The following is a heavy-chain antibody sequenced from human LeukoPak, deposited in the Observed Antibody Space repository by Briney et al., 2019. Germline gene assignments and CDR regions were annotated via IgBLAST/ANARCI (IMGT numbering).Heavy chain of an antibody. CDR1: GFTFSSYA. V-gene: IGHV3-30*04. Sequence: GGSLRLSCAASGFTFSSYAMHWVRQAPGKGPEWVAVISYDGSNKYYADSVKGRFTISRDNSKNTLYLQMNSLRAEDTAVYYCARDLHGYNFFDYWGQGTLVTVSS. CDR3: ARDLHGYNFFDY. D-gene: IGHD5-24*01. J-gene: IGHJ4*02. CDR2: ISYDGSNK.